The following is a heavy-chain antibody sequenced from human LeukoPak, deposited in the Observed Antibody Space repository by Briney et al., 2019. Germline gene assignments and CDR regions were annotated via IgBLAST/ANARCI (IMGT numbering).Heavy chain of an antibody. V-gene: IGHV3-30-3*01. Sequence: PGGSLRLSCAASGFTFSSYAMHWVRQAPGKGLEWVAVISYDGSNKYYADSAKGRFTISRDNSKSTLYLQMNSLRAEDTAVYYCAINPYRVVVTTWGQGTLVTVSS. CDR3: AINPYRVVVTT. CDR1: GFTFSSYA. D-gene: IGHD3-22*01. CDR2: ISYDGSNK. J-gene: IGHJ5*02.